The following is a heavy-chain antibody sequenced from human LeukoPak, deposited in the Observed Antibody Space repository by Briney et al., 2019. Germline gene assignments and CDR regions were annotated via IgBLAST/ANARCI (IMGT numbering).Heavy chain of an antibody. V-gene: IGHV3-21*01. CDR1: GFTFSSYG. CDR3: ARAKYSSSPVDY. CDR2: ISSSSSYI. D-gene: IGHD6-6*01. Sequence: GGSLRLSCAASGFTFSSYGMHWVRQAPGKGLEWVSSISSSSSYIYYADSVKGRFTISRDNAKNSLYLQMNSLRAEDTAVYYCARAKYSSSPVDYWGQGTLVTVSS. J-gene: IGHJ4*02.